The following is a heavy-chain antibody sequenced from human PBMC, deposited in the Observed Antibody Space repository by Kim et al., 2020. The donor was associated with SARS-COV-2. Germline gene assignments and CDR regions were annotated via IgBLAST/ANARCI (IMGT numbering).Heavy chain of an antibody. CDR3: ARDGNLYRSGTFCDN. Sequence: ADSLKGRLTISRDNAKNSIYLQINSLRAEDTAVYYCARDGNLYRSGTFCDNWGQGTLLTVSS. V-gene: IGHV3-11*06. D-gene: IGHD3-10*01. J-gene: IGHJ4*02.